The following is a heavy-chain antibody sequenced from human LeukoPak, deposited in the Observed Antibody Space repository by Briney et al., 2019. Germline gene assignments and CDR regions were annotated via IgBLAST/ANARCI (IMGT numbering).Heavy chain of an antibody. CDR3: ARDLYWGTYYYDSSGSYYFDY. J-gene: IGHJ4*02. CDR1: GYTFTSYG. V-gene: IGHV1-18*01. D-gene: IGHD3-22*01. CDR2: ISAYNGNT. Sequence: GASVKVSYKASGYTFTSYGISWVRQAPGQGLEWMGWISAYNGNTNYAQKLQGRVTMTTDTSTSTAYMELRSLRSDDTAVYYCARDLYWGTYYYDSSGSYYFDYWGQGTLVTVSS.